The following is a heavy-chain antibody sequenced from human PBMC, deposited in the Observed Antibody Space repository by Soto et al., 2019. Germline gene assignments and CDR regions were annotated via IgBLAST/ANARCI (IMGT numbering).Heavy chain of an antibody. V-gene: IGHV4-31*03. CDR2: IYHTGST. J-gene: IGHJ4*02. CDR3: AAKLGTTHYFDF. CDR1: GDPVSSGSYY. Sequence: QGQLQESGPGLVQPSQTLSLTCSVSGDPVSSGSYYWTWVRQHPVKGLEWIGYIYHTGSTYYNPSLQSRLIMSIDTSKDQFSLHLYSVTAADTAVYFCAAKLGTTHYFDFWGQGPRSPS. D-gene: IGHD7-27*01.